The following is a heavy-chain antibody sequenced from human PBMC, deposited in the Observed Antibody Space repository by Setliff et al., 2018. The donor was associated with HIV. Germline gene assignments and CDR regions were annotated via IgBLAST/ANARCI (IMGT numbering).Heavy chain of an antibody. CDR2: VYTSGST. Sequence: SETLSLTCSVSGVSINRTDHYWDWIRQSPGKRLEWIGSVYTSGSTIYNPSLRSRVTMSVDTSKSQFSLKLNSVAAADTAVYYCARVFPPIRGAPFGTPPGAFDIWGQGTMVTVSS. CDR1: GVSINRTDHY. J-gene: IGHJ3*02. V-gene: IGHV4-39*07. CDR3: ARVFPPIRGAPFGTPPGAFDI. D-gene: IGHD2-15*01.